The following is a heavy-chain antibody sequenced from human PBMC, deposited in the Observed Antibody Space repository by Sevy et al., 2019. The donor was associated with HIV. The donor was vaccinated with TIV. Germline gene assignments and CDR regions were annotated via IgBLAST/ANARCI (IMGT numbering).Heavy chain of an antibody. CDR2: ISAYNGNT. CDR1: GYTFTSYG. J-gene: IGHJ5*02. Sequence: ASVKVSCKASGYTFTSYGISWVRQAPGQGLEWMGWISAYNGNTNYAQTLQGRVTMTTDTSTSTAYMEVRSLRSDDTAVYYCARDPSWYYYDSSGYPHNWFDPWGQGTLVTVSS. D-gene: IGHD3-22*01. CDR3: ARDPSWYYYDSSGYPHNWFDP. V-gene: IGHV1-18*01.